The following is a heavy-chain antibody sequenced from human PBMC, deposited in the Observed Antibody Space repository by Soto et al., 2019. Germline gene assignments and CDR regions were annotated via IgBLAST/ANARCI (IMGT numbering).Heavy chain of an antibody. CDR1: GFTVSSNY. Sequence: GGSLRLSCAASGFTVSSNYMSWVRQAPGKGLEWVSVIYSGGSTYYADSVKGRFTISRHNSKNTLYLQMNSLRAEDTAVYYCARDPHYDFWSGPPVVDVWGKGTTVTVSS. J-gene: IGHJ6*04. CDR2: IYSGGST. V-gene: IGHV3-53*04. CDR3: ARDPHYDFWSGPPVVDV. D-gene: IGHD3-3*01.